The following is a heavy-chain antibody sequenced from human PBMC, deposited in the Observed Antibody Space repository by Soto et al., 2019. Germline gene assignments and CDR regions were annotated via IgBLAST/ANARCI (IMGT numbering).Heavy chain of an antibody. D-gene: IGHD1-26*01. J-gene: IGHJ3*02. V-gene: IGHV3-23*01. CDR3: AKGLAGWELLGAFDI. CDR2: ISGSGGST. Sequence: GGSLRLSCASSVFTFSSYAMSWVRQAPGKGLEWVSAISGSGGSTYYADSVKGRFTISRDNSKNTLYLQMNSLRAEDTAVYYCAKGLAGWELLGAFDIWGQGTMVTVSS. CDR1: VFTFSSYA.